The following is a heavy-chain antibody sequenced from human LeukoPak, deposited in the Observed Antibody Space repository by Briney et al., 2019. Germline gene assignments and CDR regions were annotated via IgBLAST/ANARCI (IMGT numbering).Heavy chain of an antibody. J-gene: IGHJ4*02. D-gene: IGHD4-17*01. CDR2: IKQDGSEK. CDR3: AREPDDYGDYIGGYYFDY. V-gene: IGHV3-7*01. Sequence: PGGSLRLSCAASGFTFSSYWMSWVRQAPGKGLEWVANIKQDGSEKYYVDSVKGRFTISRDNAKNSLYLQMNSLRAEDTAVYYCAREPDDYGDYIGGYYFDYWGQGTLVTVSS. CDR1: GFTFSSYW.